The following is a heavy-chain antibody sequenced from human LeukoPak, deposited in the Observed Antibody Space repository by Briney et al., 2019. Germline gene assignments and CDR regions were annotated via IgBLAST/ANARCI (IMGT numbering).Heavy chain of an antibody. J-gene: IGHJ5*02. Sequence: SETLSLTCTVSGGSISSGGYYWSWIRQPPGKGLEWIGYIYHSGSTYYNPSLKSRVTISVDRSKNQFSLKLSSVTAADTAVYYCARDRVYNWNYALDPWGQGTLVTVSS. CDR3: ARDRVYNWNYALDP. V-gene: IGHV4-30-2*01. CDR2: IYHSGST. CDR1: GGSISSGGYY. D-gene: IGHD1-7*01.